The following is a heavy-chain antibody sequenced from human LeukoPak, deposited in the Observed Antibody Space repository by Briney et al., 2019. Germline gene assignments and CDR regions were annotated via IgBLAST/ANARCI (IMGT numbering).Heavy chain of an antibody. V-gene: IGHV3-23*01. D-gene: IGHD2-8*01. CDR3: AKDCSLINHVWHWYFEY. Sequence: GGSLRLSCADSRFVFSSDTMRGGCEAPGEGLGWGSTISGSGGSTYYSDSVKGRFTISRYNSKNTVYLQMNSLRAEDTAGYYCAKDCSLINHVWHWYFEYWGQGTLVTVSS. CDR1: RFVFSSDT. J-gene: IGHJ4*02. CDR2: ISGSGGST.